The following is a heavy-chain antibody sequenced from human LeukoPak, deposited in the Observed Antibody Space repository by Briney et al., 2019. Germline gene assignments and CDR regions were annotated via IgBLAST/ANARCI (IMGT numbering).Heavy chain of an antibody. CDR3: ARAGAAAAYNWFDP. V-gene: IGHV4-30-2*01. CDR2: IYHSGST. CDR1: GGSLSSGGYY. Sequence: SETLSLTRTVSGGSLSSGGYYWSWIRQPPGKGLEWIGYIYHSGSTYYNPSLKSRVTISVDRSKNQFSLKLSSVTAADTAVYYCARAGAAAAYNWFDPWGQGTLVTVSS. D-gene: IGHD6-13*01. J-gene: IGHJ5*02.